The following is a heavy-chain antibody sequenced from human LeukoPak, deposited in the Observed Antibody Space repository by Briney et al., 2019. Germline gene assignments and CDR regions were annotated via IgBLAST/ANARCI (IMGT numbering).Heavy chain of an antibody. CDR3: ARDSRGYSYGYDPYILFDY. J-gene: IGHJ4*02. V-gene: IGHV1-46*01. Sequence: GASVKVSCKASGYTFTSYYMHWVRQAPGQGLEWMGIINPSGGSTSYAQKFQGRVTMTRDMSTSTVYMELSSLRSEDTAVYYCARDSRGYSYGYDPYILFDYWGQGTLVTVSS. CDR2: INPSGGST. D-gene: IGHD5-18*01. CDR1: GYTFTSYY.